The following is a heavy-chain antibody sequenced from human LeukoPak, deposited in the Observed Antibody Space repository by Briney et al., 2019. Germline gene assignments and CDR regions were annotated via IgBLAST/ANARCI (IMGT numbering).Heavy chain of an antibody. CDR1: GHTFTGYY. Sequence: VASVKVSCKASGHTFTGYYMHWVRQAPGQGLEWMGWINPNSGGTNYAQKFQGRVTMTRDTSISTAYMELSRLRSDDTAVYYCARETPAAKAKGRYPTLAEYFQHWGQGTLVTVSS. CDR2: INPNSGGT. V-gene: IGHV1-2*02. CDR3: ARETPAAKAKGRYPTLAEYFQH. D-gene: IGHD2-2*01. J-gene: IGHJ1*01.